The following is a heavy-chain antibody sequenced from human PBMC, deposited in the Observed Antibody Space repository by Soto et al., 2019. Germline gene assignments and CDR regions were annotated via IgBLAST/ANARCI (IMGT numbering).Heavy chain of an antibody. V-gene: IGHV5-51*01. CDR2: IYPGDSDT. CDR1: GYSFTSYW. D-gene: IGHD3-10*01. CDR3: ARHGSGSYYEFSYYMDV. J-gene: IGHJ6*03. Sequence: GESLKISCKGSGYSFTSYWIGWVRQMPGKGLEWMGIIYPGDSDTRYSPPFQGQVTISADKSISTAYLQWSSLKASDTAMYYCARHGSGSYYEFSYYMDVWGKGTTVTVSS.